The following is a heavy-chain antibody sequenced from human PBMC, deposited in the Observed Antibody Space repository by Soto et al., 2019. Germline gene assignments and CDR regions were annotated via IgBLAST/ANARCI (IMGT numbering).Heavy chain of an antibody. D-gene: IGHD1-26*01. V-gene: IGHV4-4*02. CDR3: AHRPIVGAAI. CDR1: GGSISNSNW. CDR2: IYHSGSN. Sequence: QVQLQESGPGLVKPSGTLSLTCGVFGGSISNSNWWTWVRQPPGKGLEWIGAIYHSGSNNYNSSLMSRVTISLDKVNNQFSLKLTSVTAADTAVYYCAHRPIVGAAIWGQGTLVTVSS. J-gene: IGHJ4*02.